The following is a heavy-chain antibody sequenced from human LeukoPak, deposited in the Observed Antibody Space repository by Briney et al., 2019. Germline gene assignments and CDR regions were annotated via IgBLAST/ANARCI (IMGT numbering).Heavy chain of an antibody. J-gene: IGHJ4*02. D-gene: IGHD6-19*01. CDR2: ISTGGSGT. V-gene: IGHV3-74*03. Sequence: PGGSLRLSCAASGFTFSSYWMHWVRQAPGKGLVWVSHISTGGSGTTYADSVKGRFTISRDNAKNTLYLQMNNLRAEDTALYYCARVRYSSGWYFFDYWGQGTLVTVSS. CDR1: GFTFSSYW. CDR3: ARVRYSSGWYFFDY.